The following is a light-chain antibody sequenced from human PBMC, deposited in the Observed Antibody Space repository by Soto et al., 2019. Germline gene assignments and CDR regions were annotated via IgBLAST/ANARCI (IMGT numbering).Light chain of an antibody. J-gene: IGLJ2*01. CDR3: SSYAGLPV. V-gene: IGLV2-8*01. CDR2: EVS. Sequence: QSALTQPPSASGSPGQSVTISCTGTSSDVGGYNYVSWYQQHPGKAPKLMIYEVSKRPSGVPDRFSGSKSGNTASLTVSGLQAEDETDYYCSSYAGLPVFGEGTKLTV. CDR1: SSDVGGYNY.